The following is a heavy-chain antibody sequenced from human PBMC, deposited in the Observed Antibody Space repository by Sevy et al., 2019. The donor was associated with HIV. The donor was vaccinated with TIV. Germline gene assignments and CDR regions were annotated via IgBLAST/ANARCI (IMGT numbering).Heavy chain of an antibody. V-gene: IGHV3-7*03. CDR1: EFTFSRYW. CDR2: INQDGSQK. D-gene: IGHD2-21*01. Sequence: GESLKISCATSEFTFSRYWMTWVRQPPGKGLEWVVYINQDGSQKSYVDSVKGRFTISRDNSKNSLFLQMNSLRAEDTAVYYCARAGPLGDLDHFDRWGQGTLVTVSS. CDR3: ARAGPLGDLDHFDR. J-gene: IGHJ4*02.